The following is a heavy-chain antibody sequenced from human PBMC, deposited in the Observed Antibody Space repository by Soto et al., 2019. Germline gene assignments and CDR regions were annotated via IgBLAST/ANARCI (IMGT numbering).Heavy chain of an antibody. Sequence: QVQLLQSGAAVRKPGASVTVSCKASGYTFTNYGITWVRQAPGQGLEWRGGIGAYNGDTHYTQRLQVRVTMTTDTSTSTADMELRGLRSDDTAIYYCARVRQLVGYFHYYMDVWGKGTTVIVSS. CDR3: ARVRQLVGYFHYYMDV. D-gene: IGHD6-6*01. J-gene: IGHJ6*03. CDR2: IGAYNGDT. V-gene: IGHV1-18*01. CDR1: GYTFTNYG.